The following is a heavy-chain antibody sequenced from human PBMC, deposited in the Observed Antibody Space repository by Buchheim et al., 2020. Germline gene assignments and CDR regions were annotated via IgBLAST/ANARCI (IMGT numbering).Heavy chain of an antibody. J-gene: IGHJ4*02. V-gene: IGHV3-48*03. Sequence: EVQLVESGGGLVQPGGSLRLSCAASGFTFSSYEMNWVRQAPGKGLEWVSYISSSGSTIYYADSVKGRFTISRDNAKNSLYLQMNSLRDEDTAVYYCARDLPYYYDSSGYPFDYWGQGTL. CDR2: ISSSGSTI. D-gene: IGHD3-22*01. CDR3: ARDLPYYYDSSGYPFDY. CDR1: GFTFSSYE.